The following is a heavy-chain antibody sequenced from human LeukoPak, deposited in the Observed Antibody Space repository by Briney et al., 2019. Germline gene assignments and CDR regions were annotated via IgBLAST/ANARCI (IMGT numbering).Heavy chain of an antibody. D-gene: IGHD3-22*01. V-gene: IGHV3-23*01. Sequence: GGSLRLSCAASGFTFSSYGMSWVRQAPGKGLEWVSAISGSGGSTYYADSVKGRFTISRDNSKNTLYLQMNSLRAEDTAVYYCTRGFPHYYDSRGIKFDYWGQGTLVTVSS. J-gene: IGHJ4*02. CDR3: TRGFPHYYDSRGIKFDY. CDR2: ISGSGGST. CDR1: GFTFSSYG.